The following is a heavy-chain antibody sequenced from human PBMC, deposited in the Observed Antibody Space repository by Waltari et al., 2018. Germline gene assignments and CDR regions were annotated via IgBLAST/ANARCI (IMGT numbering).Heavy chain of an antibody. CDR2: INHSGST. J-gene: IGHJ4*02. CDR1: GGSFSGYY. D-gene: IGHD3-10*01. CDR3: ARVDGVRGNLYYFDY. Sequence: QVQLQQWGAGLLKPSETLSLTCAVYGGSFSGYYWSWIRQPPGKGLEWIGEINHSGSTNYNPSLKSRVTISVDTSKNQFSLKLSSVTAADTAVYYCARVDGVRGNLYYFDYWGQGTLVTVSS. V-gene: IGHV4-34*01.